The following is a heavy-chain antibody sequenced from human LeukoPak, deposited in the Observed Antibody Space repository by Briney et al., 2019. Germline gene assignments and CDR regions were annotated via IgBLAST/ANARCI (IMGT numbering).Heavy chain of an antibody. CDR2: ISAYNGNT. V-gene: IGHV1-18*01. Sequence: ASVKVSCKASGYTFTSCGISWVRQAPGQGLEWMGWISAYNGNTNYAQKLQGRVTMTTDTSTSTAYMELRSLRSDDTAVYYCARDGKRDYCSSTSCYSNFDYWGQGTLVTVSS. CDR1: GYTFTSCG. D-gene: IGHD2-2*01. J-gene: IGHJ4*02. CDR3: ARDGKRDYCSSTSCYSNFDY.